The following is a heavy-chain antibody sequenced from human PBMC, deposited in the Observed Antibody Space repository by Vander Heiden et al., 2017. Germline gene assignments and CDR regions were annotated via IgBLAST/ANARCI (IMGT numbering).Heavy chain of an antibody. V-gene: IGHV3-11*01. CDR3: ARAVTIVGVVTHDAFDI. CDR2: ISRSGSTI. D-gene: IGHD3-3*01. CDR1: GFTFSAYY. J-gene: IGHJ3*02. Sequence: QVQLVESGGGLVKPGGPLSLSCAAYGFTFSAYYMRWLRQAPWKGLEGVSSISRSGSTIYYEDSVKGRFTISRDNAKNSLYLQMNSLRAEDTAVYYCARAVTIVGVVTHDAFDIWGQGTMVTVSS.